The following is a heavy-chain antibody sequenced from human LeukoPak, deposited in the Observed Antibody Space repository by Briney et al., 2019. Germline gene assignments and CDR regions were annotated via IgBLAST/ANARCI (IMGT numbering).Heavy chain of an antibody. CDR1: GGSISSYY. J-gene: IGHJ4*02. D-gene: IGHD2-15*01. Sequence: SETLSLTRTVSGGSISSYYWSWIRQPPGKGLEWIGYIYYSGSTKYNPSLKSRVTISVDTSKNQFSLKVKSVTAADTAVYYCARAGHCSGGSCYYFDYWGQGTLVTVSS. V-gene: IGHV4-59*01. CDR2: IYYSGST. CDR3: ARAGHCSGGSCYYFDY.